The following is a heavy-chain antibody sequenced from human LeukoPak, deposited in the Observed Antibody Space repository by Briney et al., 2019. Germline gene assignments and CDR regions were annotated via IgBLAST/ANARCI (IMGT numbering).Heavy chain of an antibody. D-gene: IGHD1-1*01. Sequence: GGSLRLSCAVSGFTFRNYLMHWVRQPPGQGRVWVLRINEDERRAYADSVGGRFTVSTDNAKNMLYLLLNGLRAEDTAVYLCGRGWDGIDGWGQRTTVIGSS. J-gene: IGHJ3*01. CDR2: INEDERRA. V-gene: IGHV3-74*01. CDR3: GRGWDGIDG. CDR1: GFTFRNYL.